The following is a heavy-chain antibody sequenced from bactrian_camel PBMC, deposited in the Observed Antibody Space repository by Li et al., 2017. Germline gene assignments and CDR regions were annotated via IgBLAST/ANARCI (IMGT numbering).Heavy chain of an antibody. Sequence: DVQLVESGGGSVQAGGSLRLSCKVSGHSRGSNCVGWYRLPPGRAPAEREGIAAIRRDGGESWYAASVKGRFTISRDSAKNTVYLQMNNLQPEDTATYYCAGGAVVVVNTATPSTTGARGPRSPSP. CDR1: GHSRGSNC. D-gene: IGHD6*01. J-gene: IGHJ4*01. CDR3: AGGAVVVVNTATPSTT. V-gene: IGHV3S32*01. CDR2: IRRDGGES.